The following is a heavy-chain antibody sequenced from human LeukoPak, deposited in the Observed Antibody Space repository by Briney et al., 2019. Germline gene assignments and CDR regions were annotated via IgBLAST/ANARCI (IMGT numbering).Heavy chain of an antibody. J-gene: IGHJ6*03. Sequence: GGPLTLSCAASGFTFSRNHMSWARHAPGKALEGVSVIYSGGSTYFADSVKGRFTIPRDNSKNTLYLQMNRLRGEATAGLSCARDRYTIFGVVTPDMDVWGKGTTVTVSS. CDR1: GFTFSRNH. CDR2: IYSGGST. CDR3: ARDRYTIFGVVTPDMDV. D-gene: IGHD3-3*01. V-gene: IGHV3-66*02.